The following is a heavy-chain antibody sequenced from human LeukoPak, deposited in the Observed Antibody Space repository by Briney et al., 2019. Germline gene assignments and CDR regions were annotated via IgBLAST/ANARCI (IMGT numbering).Heavy chain of an antibody. CDR1: GFTFISYA. J-gene: IGHJ4*02. V-gene: IGHV3-23*01. D-gene: IGHD3-9*01. CDR2: ISGSGGST. Sequence: GGSLRLSCAASGFTFISYAMSWVRQAPGKGLEWVSAISGSGGSTYYADSVKGRFTISRDNSKNTLYLQMNSLRAEDTAVYYCAKDLLVLRYFDWLLSGLDYWGQGTLVTVSS. CDR3: AKDLLVLRYFDWLLSGLDY.